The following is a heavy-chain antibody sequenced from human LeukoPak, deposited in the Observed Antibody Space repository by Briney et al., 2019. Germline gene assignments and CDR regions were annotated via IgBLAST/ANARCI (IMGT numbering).Heavy chain of an antibody. Sequence: GGSLRLSCGASGFTFSSYWMHWVRQAPGKGLVWVSRINSDGRVTAYADSVKCRFTISRHNSKNTLYLQMNSLRAEDTAVYYCAKSMDILTGYLWSLDYWGQGTLVTVSS. D-gene: IGHD3-9*01. CDR3: AKSMDILTGYLWSLDY. CDR1: GFTFSSYW. J-gene: IGHJ4*02. V-gene: IGHV3-74*01. CDR2: INSDGRVT.